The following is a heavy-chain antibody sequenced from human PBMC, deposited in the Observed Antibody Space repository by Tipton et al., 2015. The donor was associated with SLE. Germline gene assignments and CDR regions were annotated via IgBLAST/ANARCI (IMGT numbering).Heavy chain of an antibody. V-gene: IGHV4-4*07. J-gene: IGHJ6*04. CDR2: VSIRGNT. Sequence: TLSLTCTVSGDSFSCYYWSWIRQPAGKGLEWIGRVSIRGNTNYNPSLKSRVTMSLDTSKNQFSLNLSFVTAADTAVYYCARITTWLRGAPRDVWGKGTTVIVSS. D-gene: IGHD3-10*01. CDR1: GDSFSCYY. CDR3: ARITTWLRGAPRDV.